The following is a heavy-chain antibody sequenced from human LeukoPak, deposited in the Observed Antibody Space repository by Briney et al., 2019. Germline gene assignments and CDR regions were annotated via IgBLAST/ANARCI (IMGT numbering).Heavy chain of an antibody. V-gene: IGHV4-59*01. Sequence: PSETLSLTCTVSGGSISSYYWSWIRQPPGKGLEGIGYIYYSGSTNYNPSLKSRVTISVDTSKNQFSLKLSSVTAADTAVYYCARADVTYYYDSSGYYAGLYFDYWGQGTLVTVSS. D-gene: IGHD3-22*01. J-gene: IGHJ4*02. CDR2: IYYSGST. CDR3: ARADVTYYYDSSGYYAGLYFDY. CDR1: GGSISSYY.